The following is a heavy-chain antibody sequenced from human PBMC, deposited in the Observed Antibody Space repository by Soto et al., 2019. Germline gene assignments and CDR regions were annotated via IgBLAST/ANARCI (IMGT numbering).Heavy chain of an antibody. Sequence: SETLSLTCAVYGGSFSGYYWSWIRQPPGKGLEWIGEINHSGSTNYNPSLKSRVTISVDTSKNQFSLKLSSVTAAGTAVYYCAESSSWYRNWFDPWGQGTLVTVSS. D-gene: IGHD6-13*01. V-gene: IGHV4-34*01. CDR3: AESSSWYRNWFDP. J-gene: IGHJ5*02. CDR2: INHSGST. CDR1: GGSFSGYY.